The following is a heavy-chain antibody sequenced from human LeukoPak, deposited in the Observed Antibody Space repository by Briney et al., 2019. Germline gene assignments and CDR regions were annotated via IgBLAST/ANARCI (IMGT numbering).Heavy chain of an antibody. D-gene: IGHD6-13*01. CDR3: ARDRHIAAAVYYYYMDV. CDR2: INAYNGNT. CDR1: GYTFTSYI. Sequence: GASVKVSCKASGYTFTSYIIGWVRQAPGQGLEWMGWINAYNGNTDYAQRVQGRVTMTTDTSTSTAYMELRSLRSDDTAVYYCARDRHIAAAVYYYYMDVWGKGTPVTVSS. V-gene: IGHV1-18*01. J-gene: IGHJ6*03.